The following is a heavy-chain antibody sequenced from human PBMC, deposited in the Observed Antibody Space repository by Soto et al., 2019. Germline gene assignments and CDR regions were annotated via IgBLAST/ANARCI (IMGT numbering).Heavy chain of an antibody. D-gene: IGHD6-19*01. CDR3: ARDPGWYYFDY. CDR1: GFTFSSYA. J-gene: IGHJ4*02. V-gene: IGHV3-30-3*01. CDR2: ISYDGSNK. Sequence: GGSLRLSCAASGFTFSSYAMHWVRQAPGKGLEWVAVISYDGSNKYYADSVKGRFTISRDNSKNTLYLQMNSLRAEDTAVYYCARDPGWYYFDYWGQGTLVTVSS.